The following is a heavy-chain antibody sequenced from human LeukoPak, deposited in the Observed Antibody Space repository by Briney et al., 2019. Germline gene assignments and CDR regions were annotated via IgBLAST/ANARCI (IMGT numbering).Heavy chain of an antibody. CDR1: GYTFTSYD. V-gene: IGHV1-8*01. Sequence: ASVKVSCKASGYTFTSYDINWVRQATGQGGEGMGWMNPNSGNTGYAQKFQGRVTMTRNTSISTAYMELSSLRSEDTAVYYCARGRLDYDSSGYFSDYWGQGTLVTVSS. CDR3: ARGRLDYDSSGYFSDY. J-gene: IGHJ4*02. D-gene: IGHD3-22*01. CDR2: MNPNSGNT.